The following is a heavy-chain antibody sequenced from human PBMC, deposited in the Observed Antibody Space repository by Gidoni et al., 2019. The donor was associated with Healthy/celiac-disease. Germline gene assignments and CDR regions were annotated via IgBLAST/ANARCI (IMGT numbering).Heavy chain of an antibody. D-gene: IGHD3-16*02. CDR2: IYSGGST. Sequence: EVQLVESGGGLIQPGGSLSPSCAASGFTVSSNYMSWCRQAPGQGLEWVSVIYSGGSTYYADSVKGRFTISRDNSKNTLYLQMNSLRAEDTAVYYCARASFRIMDVWGQGTTVTVSS. J-gene: IGHJ6*02. CDR1: GFTVSSNY. V-gene: IGHV3-53*01. CDR3: ARASFRIMDV.